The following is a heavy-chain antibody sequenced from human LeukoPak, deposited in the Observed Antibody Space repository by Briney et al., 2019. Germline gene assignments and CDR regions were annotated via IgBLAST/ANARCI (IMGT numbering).Heavy chain of an antibody. J-gene: IGHJ5*02. CDR2: IVVGSGNT. CDR1: GFTFTSSA. Sequence: ASVRVSCKASGFTFTSSAMQWVRQARGQRLEWIGWIVVGSGNTNYAQKFQERVTITRDMSTSTAYMELSSLRSEDTAVYYCAAVSGSGIAVAGTDTWGQGTLVTVSS. CDR3: AAVSGSGIAVAGTDT. V-gene: IGHV1-58*02. D-gene: IGHD6-19*01.